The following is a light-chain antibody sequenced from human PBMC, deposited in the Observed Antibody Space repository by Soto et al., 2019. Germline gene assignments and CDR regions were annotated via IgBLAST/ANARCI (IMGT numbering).Light chain of an antibody. Sequence: EVVLTQSPATLSLSPWERAALSSRASENVRTFVDWYQQKPGQPPRLLIYGASNRATGIPDRFSGSGSGTDFTLIINRLEPEDVAIYYCQQYGGSPRITFGQGTRLEIK. CDR2: GAS. CDR3: QQYGGSPRIT. CDR1: ENVRTF. V-gene: IGKV3-20*01. J-gene: IGKJ5*01.